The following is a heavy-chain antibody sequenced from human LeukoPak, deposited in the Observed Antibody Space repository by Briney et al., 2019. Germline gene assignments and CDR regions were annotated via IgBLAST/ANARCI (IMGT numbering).Heavy chain of an antibody. J-gene: IGHJ4*02. D-gene: IGHD6-19*01. Sequence: PGGSLRLSCAASGFNFGSYSMTWVRQAPGKGLGWVSVISADSATTFYADSVKGRFTISRDNPKNTMNLQMNSLRAEDTAVYYCAKGGGSSGRSYYFDYWGQGTLVTVSS. CDR3: AKGGGSSGRSYYFDY. CDR1: GFNFGSYS. CDR2: ISADSATT. V-gene: IGHV3-23*01.